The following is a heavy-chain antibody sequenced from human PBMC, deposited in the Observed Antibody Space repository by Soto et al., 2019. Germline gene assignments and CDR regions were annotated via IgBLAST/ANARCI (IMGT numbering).Heavy chain of an antibody. Sequence: RGSLRLSCAASGFTFSSYSMNWVRQAPGKGLEWVSSISSSSSYIYYADSVKGRFTISRDNAKNSLYLQMNSLRAEDTAVYYCARGGITIFGVVTGTNWGQGTMVTLFS. CDR2: ISSSSSYI. J-gene: IGHJ4*02. V-gene: IGHV3-21*01. D-gene: IGHD3-3*01. CDR1: GFTFSSYS. CDR3: ARGGITIFGVVTGTN.